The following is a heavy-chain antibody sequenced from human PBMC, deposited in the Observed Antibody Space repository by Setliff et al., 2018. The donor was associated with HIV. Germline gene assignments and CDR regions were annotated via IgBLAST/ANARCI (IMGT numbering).Heavy chain of an antibody. V-gene: IGHV4-39*01. Sequence: SETLSLTCTVSGGSISSSSYYWGWIRQPPGKGLEWIGSIYYSGSTYYNPSLKSRVTISVDTSKNQFSLKLSAVTAADTAVYYCARIPYRSSFVYWGQGTLVTVSS. CDR3: ARIPYRSSFVY. CDR1: GGSISSSSYY. CDR2: IYYSGST. J-gene: IGHJ4*02. D-gene: IGHD6-6*01.